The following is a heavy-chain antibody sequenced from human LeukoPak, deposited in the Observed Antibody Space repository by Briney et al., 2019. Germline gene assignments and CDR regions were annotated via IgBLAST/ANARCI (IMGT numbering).Heavy chain of an antibody. CDR3: AREYCSSTSCYYDY. CDR2: IIPIFGTA. V-gene: IGHV1-69*05. CDR1: GGTFSSYA. Sequence: SVTVSCKASGGTFSSYAISWVRQAPGQGLEWMGGIIPIFGTANYAQKFQGRVTITTDESTSTAYMELSSLRSEDTAVYYCAREYCSSTSCYYDYWGQGTLVTVSS. D-gene: IGHD2-2*01. J-gene: IGHJ4*02.